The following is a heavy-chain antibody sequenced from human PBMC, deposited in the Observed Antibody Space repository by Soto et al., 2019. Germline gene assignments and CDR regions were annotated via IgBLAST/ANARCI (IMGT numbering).Heavy chain of an antibody. D-gene: IGHD6-13*01. Sequence: GASVKVSCKASGYTFTSYYMHWVRQAPGQGLEWMGIINPSGGSTSNAQKFQGRVTMTRDTSTSTVYMELSSLRSEDTAVYYCARAGAAAGPEYYGMDVWGQGTTVTVS. V-gene: IGHV1-46*01. CDR2: INPSGGST. CDR1: GYTFTSYY. CDR3: ARAGAAAGPEYYGMDV. J-gene: IGHJ6*02.